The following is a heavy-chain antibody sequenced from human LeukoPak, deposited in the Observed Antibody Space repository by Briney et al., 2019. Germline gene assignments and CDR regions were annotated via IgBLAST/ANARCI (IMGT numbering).Heavy chain of an antibody. Sequence: ASVTVSFTASGYTFTGYYMHWVGRAPGQGVEGMGWIKANSGGTNYAQKCQDRVTMTRHTSISTAPMELSRLRSDDTAVYYCARDTPAAATDYSGQGTLVTVS. D-gene: IGHD2-15*01. CDR1: GYTFTGYY. CDR3: ARDTPAAATDY. J-gene: IGHJ4*02. V-gene: IGHV1-2*02. CDR2: IKANSGGT.